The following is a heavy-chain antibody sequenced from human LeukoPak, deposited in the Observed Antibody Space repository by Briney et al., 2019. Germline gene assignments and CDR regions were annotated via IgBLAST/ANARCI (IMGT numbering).Heavy chain of an antibody. CDR1: GFTFSSYA. D-gene: IGHD2-8*01. Sequence: GGSLRLSCAASGFTFSSYAMSWVRQAPGKGLEGVSAISGSGGSTYYADSVKGRFTISRDNSKNTLYLKMNSLRAEDTAVYYCAKGSCTNGVCHSKTHGPFDAFDIWGQGTMVTVSS. CDR2: ISGSGGST. J-gene: IGHJ3*02. V-gene: IGHV3-23*01. CDR3: AKGSCTNGVCHSKTHGPFDAFDI.